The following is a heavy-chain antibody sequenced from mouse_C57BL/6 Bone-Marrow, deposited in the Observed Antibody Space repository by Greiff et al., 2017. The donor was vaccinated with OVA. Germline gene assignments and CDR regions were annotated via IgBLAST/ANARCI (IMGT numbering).Heavy chain of an antibody. J-gene: IGHJ4*01. CDR2: INPNNGGT. V-gene: IGHV1-18*01. D-gene: IGHD2-1*01. CDR1: GYTFTDYN. CDR3: ARSIYSGNSYAMDD. Sequence: VHVKQSGPELVKPGASVKIPCKASGYTFTDYNMDWVKQSHGKSLEWIGDINPNNGGTIYNQKFKGKATLTVDKSSSTAYMELRSLTSEDTAVYYCARSIYSGNSYAMDDWGQGTSVTVSS.